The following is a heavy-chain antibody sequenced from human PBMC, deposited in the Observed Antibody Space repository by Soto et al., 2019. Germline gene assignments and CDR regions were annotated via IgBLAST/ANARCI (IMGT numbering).Heavy chain of an antibody. CDR3: ARGLHSLFDY. D-gene: IGHD2-21*01. V-gene: IGHV3-33*01. J-gene: IGHJ4*02. CDR2: IWYDGNNK. Sequence: GGSLRLSCAASGFTFSNYGMHWVRQAPGKGLEWVAVIWYDGNNKYYADSVKGRFTISRDNSNNTLYVQMTSLRAEDAAVYYCARGLHSLFDYWGQGTLVTVSS. CDR1: GFTFSNYG.